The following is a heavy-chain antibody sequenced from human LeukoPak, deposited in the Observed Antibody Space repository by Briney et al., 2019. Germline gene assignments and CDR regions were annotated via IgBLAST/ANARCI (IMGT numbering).Heavy chain of an antibody. D-gene: IGHD6-25*01. V-gene: IGHV4-39*07. CDR1: GGSISSSSYY. CDR2: IYYSGST. CDR3: ARAPPYSSGPAGTAHAFDY. J-gene: IGHJ4*02. Sequence: SETLSLTCTVYGGSISSSSYYWGWIRQPRGKGLEWIGSIYYSGSTYYNPSLKSRVTISVDTSKNQFSLKLSSVTAADTAVYYCARAPPYSSGPAGTAHAFDYWGQGTLVTVSS.